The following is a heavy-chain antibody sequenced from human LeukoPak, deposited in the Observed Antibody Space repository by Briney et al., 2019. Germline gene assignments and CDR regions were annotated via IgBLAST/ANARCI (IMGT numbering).Heavy chain of an antibody. CDR2: IKQDGSDK. CDR3: ARYNSAWKTDDY. D-gene: IGHD6-19*01. J-gene: IGHJ4*02. Sequence: GGSLRLSCAASGFTFNSYWMTWVRQAPGKGLEWVADIKQDGSDKYYAGSVQGRFTISRDNAKNSIYLQMNSLRAEDTAVYFCARYNSAWKTDDYWGQGTLVTVSS. V-gene: IGHV3-7*03. CDR1: GFTFNSYW.